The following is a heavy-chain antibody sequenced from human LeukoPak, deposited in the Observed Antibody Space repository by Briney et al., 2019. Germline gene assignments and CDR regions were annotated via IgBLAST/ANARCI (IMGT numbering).Heavy chain of an antibody. V-gene: IGHV1-18*01. CDR1: GYTFTSYG. CDR2: ISTYNGNT. J-gene: IGHJ4*02. D-gene: IGHD3-3*01. CDR3: ERERTLHYYDFWSGNYTSYFDY. Sequence: ASVKVSCKTSGYTFTSYGVSWVRQAPGQGLEWMGWISTYNGNTNYAQKLQGRVTMTTDTPTRTAYMELRSLRSDDTAVYYCERERTLHYYDFWSGNYTSYFDYWGQGTLVTVSS.